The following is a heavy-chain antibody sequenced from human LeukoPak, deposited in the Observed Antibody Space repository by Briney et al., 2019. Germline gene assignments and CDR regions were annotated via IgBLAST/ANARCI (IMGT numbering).Heavy chain of an antibody. Sequence: SETLSLTCTVSGGSISSGGYYWSWLRQHPGKGLEWIGYIYYSGSTYYNPSLKSRVTISVDTSKNQFSLKLSSVTAADTAVYYCARAIGIGYFDYWGQGTLVTVSS. CDR3: ARAIGIGYFDY. CDR2: IYYSGST. V-gene: IGHV4-31*03. D-gene: IGHD3-3*02. J-gene: IGHJ4*02. CDR1: GGSISSGGYY.